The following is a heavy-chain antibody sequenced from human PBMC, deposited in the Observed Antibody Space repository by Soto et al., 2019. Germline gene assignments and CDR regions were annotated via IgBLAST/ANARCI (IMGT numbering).Heavy chain of an antibody. CDR3: VRGICAFFDF. CDR1: EFTFSNHA. Sequence: VGSLRLSCAASEFTFSNHAMSWVRQAPGKGLEWVAAVGGGGGSSFYADSTKNCYTISRDNSKNTVSLQTSGLRVEYRALYYCVRGICAFFDFWGQGTPVTVSS. CDR2: VGGGGGSS. V-gene: IGHV3-23*01. J-gene: IGHJ4*02. D-gene: IGHD2-15*01.